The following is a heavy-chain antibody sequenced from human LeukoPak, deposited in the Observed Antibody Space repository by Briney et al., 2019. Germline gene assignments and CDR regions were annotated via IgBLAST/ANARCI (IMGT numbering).Heavy chain of an antibody. J-gene: IGHJ4*02. CDR1: GFTFSSYW. D-gene: IGHD2-2*01. Sequence: GGSLRLSCAASGFTFSSYWMHWVRQAPGRGLVWVSRINSDGSSTSYADSVKGRFTISRDNAKNTLYLQMNSLRAEDTAVYYCARGYCSSTSCPKAYYFDYWGQGTLVTVSS. CDR3: ARGYCSSTSCPKAYYFDY. CDR2: INSDGSST. V-gene: IGHV3-74*01.